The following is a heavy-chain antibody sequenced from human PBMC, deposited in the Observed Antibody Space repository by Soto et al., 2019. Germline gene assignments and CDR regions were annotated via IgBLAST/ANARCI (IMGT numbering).Heavy chain of an antibody. Sequence: EVQLLESGGGLVQPGESLRLSCAASGFTFAGNAMTWVRQAPGKGLHWVSGISAGGTTYYADSAKGRFTISRDNSKNTLYLQMNSLRADDTAVYYCAKDHLTRGWFDPWGQGTLVTVSS. V-gene: IGHV3-23*01. CDR3: AKDHLTRGWFDP. CDR2: ISAGGTT. J-gene: IGHJ5*02. CDR1: GFTFAGNA.